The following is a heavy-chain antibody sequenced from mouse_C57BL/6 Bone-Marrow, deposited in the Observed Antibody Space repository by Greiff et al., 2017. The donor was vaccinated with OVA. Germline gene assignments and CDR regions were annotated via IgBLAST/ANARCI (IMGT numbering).Heavy chain of an antibody. CDR2: ISDGGSYT. V-gene: IGHV5-4*01. D-gene: IGHD2-5*01. J-gene: IGHJ2*01. CDR1: GFTFSSYA. Sequence: EVQLVESGGGLVKPGGSLKLSCAASGFTFSSYAMSWVRQTPEKRLEWVATISDGGSYTYYPDNVKGRFTISRDNAKNNLYLQMSHMKSEDTAMYYCARDSASYYSNPFDYWGQGTTLTVSS. CDR3: ARDSASYYSNPFDY.